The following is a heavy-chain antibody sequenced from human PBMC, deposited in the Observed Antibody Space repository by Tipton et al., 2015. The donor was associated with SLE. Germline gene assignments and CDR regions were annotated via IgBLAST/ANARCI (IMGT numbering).Heavy chain of an antibody. Sequence: TLSLTCSVSGVSISTYYWSWIRQSPGKGLEWIGYIYYSGSTNYNPSLKSRVTISVDTSKNQFSLKLSSVTAADTAVYYCARMDFWSGYYPRWFDPWGQGTLVTVSS. CDR1: GVSISTYY. D-gene: IGHD3-3*01. CDR2: IYYSGST. V-gene: IGHV4-59*01. CDR3: ARMDFWSGYYPRWFDP. J-gene: IGHJ5*02.